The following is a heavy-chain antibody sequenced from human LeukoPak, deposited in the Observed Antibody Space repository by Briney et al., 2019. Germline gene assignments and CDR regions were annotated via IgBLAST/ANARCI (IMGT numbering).Heavy chain of an antibody. CDR1: DGSISNYY. Sequence: SETLSLTCTVSDGSISNYYWSWIRQPAGKGLEWIGRINTSGSTNYNPSLKSRVTMSADTSKNQFSLQLSSVTATDTAVYYCARGRAVAEYWGQGILVTVSS. CDR2: INTSGST. D-gene: IGHD6-19*01. J-gene: IGHJ4*02. V-gene: IGHV4-4*07. CDR3: ARGRAVAEY.